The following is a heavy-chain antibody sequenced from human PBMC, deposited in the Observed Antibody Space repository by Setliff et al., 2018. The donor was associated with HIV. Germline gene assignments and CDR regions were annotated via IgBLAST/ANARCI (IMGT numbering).Heavy chain of an antibody. Sequence: PSETLSLTCAVYGGSFSGYYWSWIRQPPGKGLEWIGEINHSGSTNYNPSLKSRVTISVDTSKNQISLKLSSVTAADTAVYYCVSQPESRWQIEYWGQGTLVTVSS. J-gene: IGHJ4*02. CDR2: INHSGST. D-gene: IGHD3-10*01. CDR3: VSQPESRWQIEY. CDR1: GGSFSGYY. V-gene: IGHV4-34*01.